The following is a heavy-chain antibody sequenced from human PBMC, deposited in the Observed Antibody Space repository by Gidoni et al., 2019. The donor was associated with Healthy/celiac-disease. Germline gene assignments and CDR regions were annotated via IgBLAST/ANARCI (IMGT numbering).Heavy chain of an antibody. CDR3: ASYYDFWSGYSFDY. J-gene: IGHJ4*02. CDR2: ISYDGSNK. Sequence: QVQLVESGGGVVQPGRSLRPSCAASGFTFGSYGMHWVRQAPGKGLEWVAVISYDGSNKYYADSVKGRFTISRDNSKNTLYLQMNSLRAEDTAVYYCASYYDFWSGYSFDYWGQGTLVTVSS. V-gene: IGHV3-30*03. D-gene: IGHD3-3*01. CDR1: GFTFGSYG.